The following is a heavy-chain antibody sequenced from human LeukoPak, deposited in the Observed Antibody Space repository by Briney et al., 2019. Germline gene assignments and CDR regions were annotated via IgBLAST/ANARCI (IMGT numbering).Heavy chain of an antibody. V-gene: IGHV3-15*01. Sequence: GGSLRLSCAASGFTFSNAWMSWVRQAPGKGLECVGRIKSKTDGGTTDYAAPVKGRFTISRDDSKNTLYLQMNSLKTEDTAVYYCTSRWGYSSSWSPFDYWGQGTLVTVSS. D-gene: IGHD6-13*01. CDR3: TSRWGYSSSWSPFDY. CDR1: GFTFSNAW. CDR2: IKSKTDGGTT. J-gene: IGHJ4*02.